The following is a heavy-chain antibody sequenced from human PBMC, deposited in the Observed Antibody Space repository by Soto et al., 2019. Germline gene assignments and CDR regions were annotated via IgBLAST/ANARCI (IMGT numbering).Heavy chain of an antibody. CDR2: IIPIFGTA. CDR3: ARAIYGDPVDFDY. J-gene: IGHJ4*02. D-gene: IGHD4-17*01. Sequence: ASVKVSCKASGGTFSSYAISWVRQAPGQGLEWMGGIIPIFGTANYAQKFQGRVTITADESTSTAYMELSSLRSEDTAVYYCARAIYGDPVDFDYWGQGTLVTVSS. CDR1: GGTFSSYA. V-gene: IGHV1-69*13.